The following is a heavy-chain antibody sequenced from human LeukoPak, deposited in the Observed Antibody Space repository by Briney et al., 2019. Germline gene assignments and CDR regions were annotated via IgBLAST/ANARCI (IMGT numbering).Heavy chain of an antibody. V-gene: IGHV3-53*01. CDR1: GFTVSSDY. CDR2: IDATGST. CDR3: ARDASGSRPNY. D-gene: IGHD3-10*01. J-gene: IGHJ4*02. Sequence: PGGSLRLSYAAPGFTVSSDYMTWVRQAPGKGLEWVSSIDATGSTNYADSVRGRFTLSRDNSKNTLYLRMSGLRAEDTAVYYCARDASGSRPNYWGQGTLVTVTS.